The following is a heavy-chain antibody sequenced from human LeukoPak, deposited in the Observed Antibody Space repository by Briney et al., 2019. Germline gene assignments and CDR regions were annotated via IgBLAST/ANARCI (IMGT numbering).Heavy chain of an antibody. CDR1: GYTFTGYY. Sequence: ASVKVSGKASGYTFTGYYVHWVRQAPGQGLEWMGWINPNSGGTNYAQKFQGRVTMTRDTSITTAYTELSSLRYDDTAVYYCARGSRNHFDFWGQGTLVTVSS. J-gene: IGHJ4*02. V-gene: IGHV1-2*02. D-gene: IGHD2-15*01. CDR3: ARGSRNHFDF. CDR2: INPNSGGT.